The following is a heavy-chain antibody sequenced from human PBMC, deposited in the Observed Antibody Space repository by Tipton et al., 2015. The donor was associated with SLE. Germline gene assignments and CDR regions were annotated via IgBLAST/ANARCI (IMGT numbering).Heavy chain of an antibody. V-gene: IGHV4-61*02. D-gene: IGHD3-10*01. CDR3: ARDRRGWYFDL. CDR1: GGSISSGSYY. Sequence: LRLSCTASGGSISSGSYYWSWIRQPAGKGLEWIGRIYTSGSTNYNPSLKSRVTISVDTSKNQFSLKLTSVTAADTAVYYCARDRRGWYFDLWGRGTLVTVSS. CDR2: IYTSGST. J-gene: IGHJ2*01.